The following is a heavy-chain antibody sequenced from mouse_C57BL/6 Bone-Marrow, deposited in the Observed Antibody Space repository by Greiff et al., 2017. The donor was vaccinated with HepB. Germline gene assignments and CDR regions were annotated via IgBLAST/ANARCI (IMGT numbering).Heavy chain of an antibody. CDR3: AREATVVAGNFDY. D-gene: IGHD1-1*01. CDR1: GFTFSDYG. CDR2: ISSGSSTI. J-gene: IGHJ2*01. Sequence: EVKLVESGGGLVKPGGSLKLSCAASGFTFSDYGMHWVRQAPEKGLEWVAYISSGSSTIYYADTVKGRFTISRDNAKNTLFLQMTSLRSEDTAMYYCAREATVVAGNFDYWGQGTTLTVSS. V-gene: IGHV5-17*01.